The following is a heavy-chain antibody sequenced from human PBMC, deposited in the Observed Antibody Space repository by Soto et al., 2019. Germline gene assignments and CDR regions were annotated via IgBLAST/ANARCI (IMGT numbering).Heavy chain of an antibody. Sequence: SETLSLTCTVSGGSIRDYYWSWIRQPPGKGLEWIGYVFYSGSTNYNPSLKSRVTISVDTPKNIFSLKLRSVTAADPAVYYCARSERGYSYGSIIDFWGQGARVTVSS. CDR2: VFYSGST. CDR3: ARSERGYSYGSIIDF. CDR1: GGSIRDYY. J-gene: IGHJ4*02. V-gene: IGHV4-59*01. D-gene: IGHD5-12*01.